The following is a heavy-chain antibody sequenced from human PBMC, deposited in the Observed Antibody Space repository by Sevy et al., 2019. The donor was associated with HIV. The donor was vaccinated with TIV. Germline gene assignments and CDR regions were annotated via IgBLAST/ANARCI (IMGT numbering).Heavy chain of an antibody. V-gene: IGHV5-51*01. CDR3: ARTFRESLGLDAFDI. CDR2: IYPGDSDT. CDR1: GYSFPTYW. Sequence: GESLKISCKGSGYSFPTYWIGWVRQMPGKGLEWMGIIYPGDSDTRYSPSFQGQVTISADKSISTAYLQWSSLKASDTAMYYCARTFRESLGLDAFDIWGQGTMVTVSS. D-gene: IGHD3-10*01. J-gene: IGHJ3*02.